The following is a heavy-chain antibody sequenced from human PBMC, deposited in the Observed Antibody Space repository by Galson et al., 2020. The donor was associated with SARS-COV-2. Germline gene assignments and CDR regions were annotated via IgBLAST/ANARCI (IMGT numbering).Heavy chain of an antibody. Sequence: SQTLSLTCAVYGGSFSGYYWSWIRQPPGKGLEWSGEINHSGSTNYNPSLKSRVTISVDTSKKQFSLKLSSVTAADTAVYYCARTPNDIVVGVPWGQGTLVTVSS. J-gene: IGHJ5*02. CDR2: INHSGST. V-gene: IGHV4-34*01. D-gene: IGHD2-2*01. CDR3: ARTPNDIVVGVP. CDR1: GGSFSGYY.